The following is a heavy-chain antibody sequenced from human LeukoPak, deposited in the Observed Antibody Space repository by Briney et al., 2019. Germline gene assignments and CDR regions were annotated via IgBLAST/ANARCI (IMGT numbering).Heavy chain of an antibody. J-gene: IGHJ4*02. CDR3: ARVEDCSGGSCYSGH. CDR2: ISSSSSYI. D-gene: IGHD2-15*01. V-gene: IGHV3-21*01. CDR1: GFTFSSYS. Sequence: GGSLRLSCAASGFTFSSYSMNWVRQAPGKGLEWVSSISSSSSYIYYAESVKGRFTISRDNAKNSLYLQMNSLRAEDTAVYYCARVEDCSGGSCYSGHWGQGTLVTVSS.